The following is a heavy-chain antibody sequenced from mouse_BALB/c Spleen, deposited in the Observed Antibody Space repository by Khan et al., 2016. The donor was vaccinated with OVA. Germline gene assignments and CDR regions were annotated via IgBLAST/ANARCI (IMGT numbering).Heavy chain of an antibody. D-gene: IGHD2-3*01. V-gene: IGHV3-2*02. Sequence: EVQLQESGPGLVKPSQSLSLTCTVTGYSITSDYAWNWLRQFPGNKLEWMGYISYSGSTNYNPALKSRISITRDTSKNQFFLQLNSVTTEDTATYYFARDGSRYNYAMDYWGQGTSVTVSS. CDR1: GYSITSDYA. CDR3: ARDGSRYNYAMDY. J-gene: IGHJ4*01. CDR2: ISYSGST.